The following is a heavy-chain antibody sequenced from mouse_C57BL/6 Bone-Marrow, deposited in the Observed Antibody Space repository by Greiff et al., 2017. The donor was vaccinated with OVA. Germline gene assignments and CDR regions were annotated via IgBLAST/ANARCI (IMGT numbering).Heavy chain of an antibody. D-gene: IGHD1-1*01. J-gene: IGHJ4*01. Sequence: VQLQESGPELVKPGASVKISCKASGYSFTNYNMNWVKQRHGKGLEWIGVINPNYGTTSYNQKFKGKATLTVDQSSSTAYMQLNSLTSEDSAVYYCARDYYGSSYAMDYWGQGTSVTVSS. V-gene: IGHV1-39*01. CDR2: INPNYGTT. CDR1: GYSFTNYN. CDR3: ARDYYGSSYAMDY.